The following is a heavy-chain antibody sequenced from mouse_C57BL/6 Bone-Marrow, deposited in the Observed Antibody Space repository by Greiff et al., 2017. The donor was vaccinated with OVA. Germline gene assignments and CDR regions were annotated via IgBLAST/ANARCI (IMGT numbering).Heavy chain of an antibody. Sequence: EVNVVESGAELVRPGASVKLSCTASGFNIKDDYMHWVKQRPEQGLEWIGWIDPENGDTEYASKFQGKATITADTSSNTAYLQLSSLTSEDTAVYYCTTYLLWLRLDYWGQGTTLTVSS. CDR3: TTYLLWLRLDY. CDR2: IDPENGDT. J-gene: IGHJ2*01. D-gene: IGHD2-2*01. V-gene: IGHV14-4*01. CDR1: GFNIKDDY.